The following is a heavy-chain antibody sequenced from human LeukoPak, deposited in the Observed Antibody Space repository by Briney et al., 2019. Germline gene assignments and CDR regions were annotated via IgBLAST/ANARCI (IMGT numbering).Heavy chain of an antibody. J-gene: IGHJ6*03. CDR1: GYTFTSYD. V-gene: IGHV1-8*03. D-gene: IGHD2-2*01. CDR3: ASRIVVPEEVYMDV. CDR2: MNPNSGNT. Sequence: ASVKVSRKASGYTFTSYDINWVRQATGQGLEWMGWMNPNSGNTGYAQKFQGRVTITRNTSISTAYMELSSLRSEDTAVYYCASRIVVPEEVYMDVWGKGTTVTVSS.